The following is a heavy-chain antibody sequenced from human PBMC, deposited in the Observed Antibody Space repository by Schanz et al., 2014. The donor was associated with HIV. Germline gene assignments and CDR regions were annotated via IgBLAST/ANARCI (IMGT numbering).Heavy chain of an antibody. CDR1: GFIFDDYA. V-gene: IGHV3-9*01. Sequence: EVQLVESGGGLVQPGRSLRLSCAASGFIFDDYAMYWVRQAPGKGLEWVSGISWNSGSIGYVDSVKGRFTISRDTAKNSLFLQMNSLRAEDTALYYCAKGRSGRGALFVGMDVWGQGTTVTVS. CDR3: AKGRSGRGALFVGMDV. D-gene: IGHD3-10*01. J-gene: IGHJ6*02. CDR2: ISWNSGSI.